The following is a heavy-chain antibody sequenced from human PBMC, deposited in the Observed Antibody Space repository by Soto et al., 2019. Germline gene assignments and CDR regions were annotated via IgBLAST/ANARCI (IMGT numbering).Heavy chain of an antibody. CDR3: AREADSSGHAGTFQH. CDR2: ISGDATSK. CDR1: GLTFSTSI. Sequence: QVQFVESGGDLVQPGRSLRLSCAASGLTFSTSIMHWVRQTPDRGLEWIAVISGDATSKIYTDSLKGRFTISRDNSKNTLYLEMNSLIAEDTAVYYCAREADSSGHAGTFQHWGQGTLVIVSA. D-gene: IGHD3-22*01. J-gene: IGHJ1*01. V-gene: IGHV3-30-3*01.